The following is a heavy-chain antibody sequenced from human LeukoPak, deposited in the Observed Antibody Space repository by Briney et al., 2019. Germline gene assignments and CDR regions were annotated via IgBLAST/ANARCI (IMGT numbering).Heavy chain of an antibody. V-gene: IGHV3-7*03. Sequence: GGSLRLSCAASGFTFSSYWMSWVRQAPGKGLEWVGNIKQDGSERYYVDSVKGRFTISRDNAKNSLYLQMNSLRAEDTAVYYCAKIGTTGTTLYDYWGQGTLVTVSS. CDR1: GFTFSSYW. D-gene: IGHD1-1*01. CDR2: IKQDGSER. CDR3: AKIGTTGTTLYDY. J-gene: IGHJ4*02.